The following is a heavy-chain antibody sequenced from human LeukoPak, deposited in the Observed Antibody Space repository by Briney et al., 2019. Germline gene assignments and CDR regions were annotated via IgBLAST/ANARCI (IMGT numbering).Heavy chain of an antibody. J-gene: IGHJ4*02. CDR1: GYTFTGYY. V-gene: IGHV1-69*13. Sequence: SVKVSCKASGYTFTGYYMHWVRQAPGQGLEWMGGIIPIFGTANYAQKFQGRVTITADESTSTAYMELSSLRSEDTAVYSCARDGPDYYGSGSYYLVYWGQGTLVTVSS. D-gene: IGHD3-10*01. CDR2: IIPIFGTA. CDR3: ARDGPDYYGSGSYYLVY.